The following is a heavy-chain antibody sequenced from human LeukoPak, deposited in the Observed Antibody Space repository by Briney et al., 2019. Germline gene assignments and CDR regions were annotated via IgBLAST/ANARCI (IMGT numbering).Heavy chain of an antibody. CDR2: IRYDGSNK. CDR3: AKDMPPFAPATIGDY. Sequence: PGGSLRLSCAASGFTFSSYGMHWVRQAPGKGLEWVAFIRYDGSNKYYADSVKGRSTISRDNSKNTLYLQMNSLRAEDTAVYYCAKDMPPFAPATIGDYWGQGTLVTVSS. D-gene: IGHD2-2*01. V-gene: IGHV3-30*02. CDR1: GFTFSSYG. J-gene: IGHJ4*02.